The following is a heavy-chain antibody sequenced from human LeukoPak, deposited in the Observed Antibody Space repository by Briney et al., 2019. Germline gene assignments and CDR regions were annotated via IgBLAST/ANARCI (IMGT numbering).Heavy chain of an antibody. J-gene: IGHJ4*02. CDR3: ARHYYDSTGYYYFDD. CDR1: GGSITGSSYY. CDR2: MYYSGST. D-gene: IGHD3-22*01. V-gene: IGHV4-39*01. Sequence: SETLSLTCSVSGGSITGSSYYWGWIRQPPGKGLEWIGSMYYSGSTYYNPSLKSRVTISVDTSKNQFSLKLSSVTAANTAVYYCARHYYDSTGYYYFDDWGQGTLVTVSS.